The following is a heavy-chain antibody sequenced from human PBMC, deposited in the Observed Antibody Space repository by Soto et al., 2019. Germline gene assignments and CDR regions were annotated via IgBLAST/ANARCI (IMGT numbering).Heavy chain of an antibody. CDR2: MHPGDSDT. D-gene: IGHD6-13*01. CDR1: GYSFSHNW. Sequence: EVQLVQSGAEVKKAGESLKISCKGSGYSFSHNWDGWVRQLPGKGLEWMGIMHPGDSDTRYRPSFQGKVTISADKSIDIAYLQWSSLKPSDSAMYYFVRHNRYSSTWFEGWFDPWCQGTLDTVSS. V-gene: IGHV5-51*03. J-gene: IGHJ5*02. CDR3: VRHNRYSSTWFEGWFDP.